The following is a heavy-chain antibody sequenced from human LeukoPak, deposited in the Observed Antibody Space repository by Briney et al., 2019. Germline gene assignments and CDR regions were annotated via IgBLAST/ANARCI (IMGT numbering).Heavy chain of an antibody. D-gene: IGHD3-3*01. J-gene: IGHJ4*02. V-gene: IGHV3-23*01. Sequence: QPGGSLRLSCAASGFTFSSYAMSWVRQAPGKGLEWVSAISGSGGSTYYADSVKGRFTISRDNSKNTLYLQMNSLRAEDTAVYYCAKDKDPTYYDFWSGYSTFDYWGQGTLVTVSS. CDR2: ISGSGGST. CDR3: AKDKDPTYYDFWSGYSTFDY. CDR1: GFTFSSYA.